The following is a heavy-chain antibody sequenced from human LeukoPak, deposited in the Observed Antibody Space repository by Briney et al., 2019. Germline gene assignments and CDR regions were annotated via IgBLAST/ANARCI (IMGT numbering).Heavy chain of an antibody. V-gene: IGHV4-34*01. J-gene: IGHJ5*02. Sequence: SETLSLTCAVYGGSFSGYYWSWIRQPPGKGLEWIGEINHSGSTNYNPSLKNRVTISVDTSKNQFSLKLSSVTAADTAVYYCARATDSSSWAWFDPWGQGTLVTVSS. CDR3: ARATDSSSWAWFDP. CDR2: INHSGST. CDR1: GGSFSGYY. D-gene: IGHD6-13*01.